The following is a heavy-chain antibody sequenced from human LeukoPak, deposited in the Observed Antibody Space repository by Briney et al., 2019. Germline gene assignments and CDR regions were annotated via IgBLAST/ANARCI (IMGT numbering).Heavy chain of an antibody. D-gene: IGHD5-24*01. CDR1: GGTFSSYA. CDR2: IIPIFGTA. CDR3: ATRGDGYNHYYYYGMDV. Sequence: SVKVSCKASGGTFSSYAISWVRQAPGQGLEWMGGIIPIFGTANYAQKFQGRVTITADESTSTAYMELSSLRSEDTAVYYCATRGDGYNHYYYYGMDVWGQGTTVTVSS. J-gene: IGHJ6*02. V-gene: IGHV1-69*13.